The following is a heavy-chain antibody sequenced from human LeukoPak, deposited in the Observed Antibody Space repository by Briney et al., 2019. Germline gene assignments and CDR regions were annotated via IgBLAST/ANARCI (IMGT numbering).Heavy chain of an antibody. D-gene: IGHD3-10*01. Sequence: SETLSLTCTVSRYSISGGYYWGWIRQPPGKGLEWIGNGYHSGSAFYNASLKSRVTISVDTSKNQFSLKLSSVTAADTAVYYCARRVAVRGVIITYYYMDVWGKGTTVTISS. J-gene: IGHJ6*03. CDR3: ARRVAVRGVIITYYYMDV. V-gene: IGHV4-38-2*02. CDR2: GYHSGSA. CDR1: RYSISGGYY.